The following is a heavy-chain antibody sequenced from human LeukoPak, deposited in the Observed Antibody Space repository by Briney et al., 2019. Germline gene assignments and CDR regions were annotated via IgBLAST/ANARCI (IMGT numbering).Heavy chain of an antibody. J-gene: IGHJ4*02. CDR1: GFTVSSNY. CDR3: ASSGNYYPYFDY. V-gene: IGHV3-66*01. D-gene: IGHD1-26*01. Sequence: PGGSLRLSCAASGFTVSSNYMSWARQAPGKGLEWVSIIYGGGSTYYAESVNGRFTISRDSSKNTLYLQMNSLRAEDTAVYFCASSGNYYPYFDYWGQGTLVTVSS. CDR2: IYGGGST.